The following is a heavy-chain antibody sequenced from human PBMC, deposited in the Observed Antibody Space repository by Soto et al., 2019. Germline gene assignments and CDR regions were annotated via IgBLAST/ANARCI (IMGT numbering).Heavy chain of an antibody. J-gene: IGHJ4*02. D-gene: IGHD3-9*01. V-gene: IGHV3-73*01. CDR2: IRSKANSYAT. CDR1: GFTFSGSA. Sequence: GGSLRLSCAASGFTFSGSAMHWVRQASGKGLEWVGRIRSKANSYATAYAASVKGRFTISRDDSKNTAYLQMNSLKTEDTAVYYCTRLGHFDWPPSSYYFDYWGQGTLVTVSS. CDR3: TRLGHFDWPPSSYYFDY.